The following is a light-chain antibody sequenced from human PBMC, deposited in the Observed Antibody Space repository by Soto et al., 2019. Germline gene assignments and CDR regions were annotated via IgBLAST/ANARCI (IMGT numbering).Light chain of an antibody. V-gene: IGLV3-21*02. CDR2: DDS. Sequence: SYELTQPPSVSVAPGQTARITCGGTNIGSKSVHWYQQKPRQAPVLVVYDDSDRPSGIPERFSGSNSGNTATLTISRVEAGDEAAYYCQVWDSSSDHYVFGTGTKVTVL. CDR1: NIGSKS. J-gene: IGLJ1*01. CDR3: QVWDSSSDHYV.